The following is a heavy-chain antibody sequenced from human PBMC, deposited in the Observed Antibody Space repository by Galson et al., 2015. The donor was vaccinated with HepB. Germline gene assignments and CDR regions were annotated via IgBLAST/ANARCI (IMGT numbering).Heavy chain of an antibody. Sequence: SVKVSCKASGGTFGSHSVTWVRQAPGQGLEWLGGIIPVFHLTNYAQKFQGRVTITADESTNTAYMELSRLRSDDTAVYYCARGIFSLRNYYYYMDVWGKGTTVTVSS. V-gene: IGHV1-69*13. CDR3: ARGIFSLRNYYYYMDV. J-gene: IGHJ6*03. D-gene: IGHD2/OR15-2a*01. CDR2: IIPVFHLT. CDR1: GGTFGSHS.